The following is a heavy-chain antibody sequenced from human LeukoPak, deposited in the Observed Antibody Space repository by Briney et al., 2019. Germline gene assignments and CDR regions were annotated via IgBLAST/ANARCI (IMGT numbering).Heavy chain of an antibody. D-gene: IGHD1-26*01. V-gene: IGHV4-39*07. CDR2: IYYSGST. J-gene: IGHJ4*02. Sequence: SETLSLTCTVSGGSLRSTYYWGWIRQPPGKGLEWIGSIYYSGSTYYNPSLKSRVTISVDTSKNQFSLKLSSVTAADTAVYYCARAVGATGGFDYWGQGTLVTVSS. CDR3: ARAVGATGGFDY. CDR1: GGSLRSTYY.